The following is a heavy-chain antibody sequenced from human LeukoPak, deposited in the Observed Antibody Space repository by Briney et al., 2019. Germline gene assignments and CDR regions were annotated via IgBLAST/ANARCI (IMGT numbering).Heavy chain of an antibody. CDR1: GFTVRDFW. J-gene: IGHJ4*02. Sequence: GGSLRLSCAASGFTVRDFWMAWVRQAPGKGLEWGAHIKEDRTADYYVDSVTGRFTISKDDGKNSLHLQMNSLRVEATAVYYCVRGGWELDYWGQGTLVTVSS. CDR3: VRGGWELDY. CDR2: IKEDRTAD. D-gene: IGHD4-23*01. V-gene: IGHV3-7*01.